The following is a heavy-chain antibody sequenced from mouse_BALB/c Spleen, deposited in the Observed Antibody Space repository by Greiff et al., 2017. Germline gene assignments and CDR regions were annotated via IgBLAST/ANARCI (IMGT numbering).Heavy chain of an antibody. CDR2: INPSTGYT. CDR3: AYGSRWAMDY. D-gene: IGHD1-1*01. CDR1: GYTFTSYW. J-gene: IGHJ4*01. Sequence: VQLQQSGAELAKPGASVKMSCKASGYTFTSYWMHWVKQRPGQGLEWIGYINPSTGYTEYNQKFKDKATLTVDKSSSTAYMQLSSLTSEDSAVYYCAYGSRWAMDYWGQGTSVTVSS. V-gene: IGHV1-7*01.